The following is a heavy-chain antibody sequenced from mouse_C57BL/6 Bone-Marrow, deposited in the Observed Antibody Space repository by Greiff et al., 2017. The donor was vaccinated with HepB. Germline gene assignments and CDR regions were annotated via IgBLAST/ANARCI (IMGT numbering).Heavy chain of an antibody. Sequence: QVQLQQPGAELVKPGASVKLSCKASGYTFTSYWMHWVKQRPGQGLEWIGMIHPNSGSTNYNEKFKSKATLTVDKSSSTAYMQLSSLTSEDSAVYYCARDGVVRRSYFDYWGQGTTLTDSS. CDR1: GYTFTSYW. V-gene: IGHV1-64*01. CDR2: IHPNSGST. CDR3: ARDGVVRRSYFDY. D-gene: IGHD1-1*01. J-gene: IGHJ2*01.